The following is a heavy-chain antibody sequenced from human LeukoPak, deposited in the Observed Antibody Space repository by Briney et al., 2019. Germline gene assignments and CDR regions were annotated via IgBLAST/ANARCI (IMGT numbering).Heavy chain of an antibody. V-gene: IGHV4-39*01. Sequence: PSETLSLTCTVSGGSISSSSYYWGWIRQPPGKGLEWIGSIYYSGSTYYNPSLKSRVTISVDTSKNQSSLKLSSVTAADTAVYYCARLPYCSSTSCYSEAYDAFDIWGQGTMVTVSS. D-gene: IGHD2-2*01. CDR2: IYYSGST. CDR1: GGSISSSSYY. J-gene: IGHJ3*02. CDR3: ARLPYCSSTSCYSEAYDAFDI.